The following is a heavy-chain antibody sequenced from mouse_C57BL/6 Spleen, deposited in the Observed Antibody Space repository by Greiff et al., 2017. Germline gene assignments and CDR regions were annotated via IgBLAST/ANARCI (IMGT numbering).Heavy chain of an antibody. J-gene: IGHJ1*03. CDR2: INPSNGGT. CDR1: GYTFTSYW. CDR3: ARWNWDDWYFDV. Sequence: QVQLQQPGTELVKPGASVKLSCKASGYTFTSYWMHWVKQRPGQGLEWIGNINPSNGGTNYNEKFQSKATLTVDKSSSTAYMQLSSLTSEDSAVYYCARWNWDDWYFDVWGTGTTVTVSS. V-gene: IGHV1-53*01. D-gene: IGHD4-1*01.